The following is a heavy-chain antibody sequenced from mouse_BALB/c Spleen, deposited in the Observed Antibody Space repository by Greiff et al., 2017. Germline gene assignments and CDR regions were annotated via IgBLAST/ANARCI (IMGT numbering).Heavy chain of an antibody. CDR2: ISYSGST. D-gene: IGHD2-14*01. V-gene: IGHV3-8*02. CDR3: ARYYRYDEPYAMDY. CDR1: GDSITSGY. J-gene: IGHJ4*01. Sequence: EVKLQESGPSLVKPSQTLSLTCSVTGDSITSGYWNWIRKFPGNKLEYMGYISYSGSTYYNPSLKSRISITRDTSKNQYYLQLNSVTTEDTATYYCARYYRYDEPYAMDYWGQGTSVTVSS.